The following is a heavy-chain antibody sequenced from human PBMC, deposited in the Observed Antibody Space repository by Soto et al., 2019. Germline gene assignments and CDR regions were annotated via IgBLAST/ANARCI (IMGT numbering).Heavy chain of an antibody. CDR1: GGTFSSYT. Sequence: SVKVSCKASGGTFSSYTISWVRQAPGQGLEWMGRIIPILGIANYAQKFQGRVTITAGKSTSTAYMELSSLRSEDTAVYYCARATLTYYDFWSGYGPVDIWGQGTMVTVSS. D-gene: IGHD3-3*01. CDR2: IIPILGIA. V-gene: IGHV1-69*02. CDR3: ARATLTYYDFWSGYGPVDI. J-gene: IGHJ3*02.